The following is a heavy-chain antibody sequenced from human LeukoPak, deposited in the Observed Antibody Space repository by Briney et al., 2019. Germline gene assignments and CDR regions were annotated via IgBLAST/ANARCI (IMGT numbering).Heavy chain of an antibody. CDR2: ISGSGDNT. V-gene: IGHV3-23*01. J-gene: IGHJ4*02. D-gene: IGHD6-6*01. Sequence: GGTLRLSCAASGFTFSSHGMSWVRQAPGKGLEWVSTISGSGDNTYYADSVKGRFTISRDNSKNTLYLQMNSLRAEDTAVYYCARAVAARPQDYWGQGTLVTVSS. CDR1: GFTFSSHG. CDR3: ARAVAARPQDY.